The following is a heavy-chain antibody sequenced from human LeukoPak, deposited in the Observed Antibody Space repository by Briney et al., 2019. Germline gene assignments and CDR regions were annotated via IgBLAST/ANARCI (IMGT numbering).Heavy chain of an antibody. CDR1: GFTFSSYT. J-gene: IGHJ4*02. Sequence: GGSLRLSCAASGFTFSSYTMSWVRQSPGKGLEWVSAISVSGFETFYADSVKGRFTISRDNSNDTLYLQMNSLGADDTAIYYCAKDRDVYSAFDSWGQGTLVTVSS. CDR3: AKDRDVYSAFDS. CDR2: ISVSGFET. V-gene: IGHV3-23*01. D-gene: IGHD3-16*01.